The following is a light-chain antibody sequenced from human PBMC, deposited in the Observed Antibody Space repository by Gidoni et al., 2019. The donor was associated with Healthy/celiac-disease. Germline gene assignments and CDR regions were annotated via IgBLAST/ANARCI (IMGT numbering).Light chain of an antibody. Sequence: IVFTHSPATLSLSPEERATLSCGASQRVSSYVVGCQQQPGQAPRLLLYDASNRATGIPARFSGSGSGTDFTLPTSSLEPEDFAVYYCQQRSNWPPLTFXGXTKVEIK. CDR3: QQRSNWPPLT. CDR2: DAS. J-gene: IGKJ4*01. V-gene: IGKV3-11*01. CDR1: QRVSSY.